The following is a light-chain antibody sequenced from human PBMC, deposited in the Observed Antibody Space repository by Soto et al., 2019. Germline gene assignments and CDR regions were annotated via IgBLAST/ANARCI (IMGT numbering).Light chain of an antibody. CDR2: AGS. J-gene: IGKJ1*01. CDR1: QGIRND. V-gene: IGKV1-6*01. CDR3: QQYDTYQGT. Sequence: AIQVTQSPSSLSASVGDRVTITCRASQGIRNDLGWDRQRPGKDPKLLIYAGSSLQSGVPSRFSGSGSGTDFTLTISSLQPDDFATYYCQQYDTYQGTFGQGTKVDI.